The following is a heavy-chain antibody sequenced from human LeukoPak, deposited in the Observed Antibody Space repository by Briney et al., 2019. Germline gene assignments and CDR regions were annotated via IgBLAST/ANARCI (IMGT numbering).Heavy chain of an antibody. J-gene: IGHJ4*02. D-gene: IGHD3-22*01. CDR2: IYHSGST. CDR3: ARDWAVSGYQYYFDY. CDR1: GGSISSFIYY. V-gene: IGHV4-39*07. Sequence: PSETLSLTCTVSGGSISSFIYYWGWIRQPPGKGLEWIGEIYHSGSTNYNPSLKSRVTISVDKSKNQFSLKLSSVTAADTAVYYCARDWAVSGYQYYFDYWGQGTLVTVSS.